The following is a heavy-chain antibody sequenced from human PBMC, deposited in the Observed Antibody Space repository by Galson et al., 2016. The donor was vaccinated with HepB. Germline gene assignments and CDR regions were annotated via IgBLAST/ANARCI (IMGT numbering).Heavy chain of an antibody. J-gene: IGHJ5*02. V-gene: IGHV1-46*04. Sequence: SVKVSCKASGYTFIDHYMHWVRQAPGQGLEWMGIINPRGGSTTYAENLQGRITMTRDTYTSTVYMELSSLGSEDTAVYYCARAVGGNFRLDPWGQGTLVTVSS. CDR1: GYTFIDHY. CDR2: INPRGGST. D-gene: IGHD4-23*01. CDR3: ARAVGGNFRLDP.